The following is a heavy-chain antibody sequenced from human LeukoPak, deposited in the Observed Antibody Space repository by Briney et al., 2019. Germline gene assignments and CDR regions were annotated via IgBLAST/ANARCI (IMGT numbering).Heavy chain of an antibody. J-gene: IGHJ6*03. CDR3: ARAWATMVRGVIIPPYYYYYYMDV. CDR1: GGSFSGYY. V-gene: IGHV4-34*01. CDR2: INHSGST. Sequence: SETLSLTCAVYGGSFSGYYWSWIRQPPGKGLEWIGEINHSGSTNYNPSLKSRVTISVDTSKNQFSLKLSSVTAADTAVYYCARAWATMVRGVIIPPYYYYYYMDVWGKGTTVTISS. D-gene: IGHD3-10*01.